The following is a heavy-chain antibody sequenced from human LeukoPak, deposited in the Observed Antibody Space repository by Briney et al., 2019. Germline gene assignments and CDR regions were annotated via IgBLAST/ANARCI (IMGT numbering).Heavy chain of an antibody. Sequence: GSLRLSCAASGFTFSNYWLSWVRQAPGKGLEWIGYIYYSGSTNYNPSLKSRVTISVDTSKNQFSLKLSSVTAADTAVYYCARGGDNWFDPWGQGTLVTVSS. V-gene: IGHV4-59*01. CDR1: GFTFSNYW. CDR2: IYYSGST. J-gene: IGHJ5*02. D-gene: IGHD2-21*01. CDR3: ARGGDNWFDP.